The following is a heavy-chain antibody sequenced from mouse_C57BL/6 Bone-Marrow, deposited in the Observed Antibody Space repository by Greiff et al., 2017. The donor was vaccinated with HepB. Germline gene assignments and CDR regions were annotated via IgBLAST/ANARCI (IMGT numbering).Heavy chain of an antibody. CDR3: ARPGSSPDY. Sequence: EVHLVESGGDLVKPGGSLKLSCAASGFTFSSYGMSWVRQTPEKRLEWVATISSGGSYTYYPDSVKGRFTISRDNAKHTLYLQMSSLKSEDTAMYYCARPGSSPDYWGQGTTLTVSS. CDR1: GFTFSSYG. J-gene: IGHJ2*01. D-gene: IGHD1-1*01. CDR2: ISSGGSYT. V-gene: IGHV5-6*01.